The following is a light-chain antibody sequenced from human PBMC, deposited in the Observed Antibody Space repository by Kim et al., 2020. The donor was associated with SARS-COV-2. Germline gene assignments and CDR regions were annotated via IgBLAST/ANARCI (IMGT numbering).Light chain of an antibody. V-gene: IGLV2-11*01. Sequence: GQSVTISCTGTSSDVGGYNYVSWYQQHPGKAPKLMIYDVSKRPSGVPDRSSGSKSGNTASLTISGLQAEDEADYYYCSYAGSYTWVFGGGTQLTVL. CDR2: DVS. CDR1: SSDVGGYNY. J-gene: IGLJ3*02. CDR3: CSYAGSYTWV.